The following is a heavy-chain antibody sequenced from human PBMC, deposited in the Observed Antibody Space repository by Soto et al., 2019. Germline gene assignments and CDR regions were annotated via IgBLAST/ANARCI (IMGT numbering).Heavy chain of an antibody. CDR1: GYTFTSYG. CDR3: AGDRYYDILTGYTRDAFDI. CDR2: ISAYNGNT. D-gene: IGHD3-9*01. V-gene: IGHV1-18*01. Sequence: ASVKVSCKASGYTFTSYGISWVRQAPGQGLEWMGWISAYNGNTNYAQKLQGRVTMTTDTSTSTAYMELRSLRPDDTAVYYCAGDRYYDILTGYTRDAFDIWGQGTMVTVS. J-gene: IGHJ3*02.